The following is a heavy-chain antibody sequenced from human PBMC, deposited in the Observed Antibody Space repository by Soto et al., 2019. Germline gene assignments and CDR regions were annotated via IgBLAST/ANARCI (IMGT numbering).Heavy chain of an antibody. J-gene: IGHJ4*02. Sequence: SETLSLTCTVSGGSISSSSYYWGWIRQPPGKGLEWIGSIYYSGSTYYNPSLKSRVTISVDTSKNQFSLKLSPVTAADTAVYYCAGVAGRIDYWGQGTLVTVSA. V-gene: IGHV4-39*01. CDR3: AGVAGRIDY. CDR1: GGSISSSSYY. CDR2: IYYSGST. D-gene: IGHD6-19*01.